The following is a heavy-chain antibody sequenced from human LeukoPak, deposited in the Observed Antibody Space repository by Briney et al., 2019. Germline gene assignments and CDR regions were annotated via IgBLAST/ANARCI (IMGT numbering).Heavy chain of an antibody. D-gene: IGHD4-23*01. J-gene: IGHJ3*02. CDR3: ARRPLSVATFDI. Sequence: GESLKISCKGSGYSFASNWIGCVRQMPGKGLEWLGIIYPGDSDTVYSPSLEGQVTISADKSITTAFLQWGSLKATDTAMYYCARRPLSVATFDIWGQGTMVTVSS. V-gene: IGHV5-51*01. CDR1: GYSFASNW. CDR2: IYPGDSDT.